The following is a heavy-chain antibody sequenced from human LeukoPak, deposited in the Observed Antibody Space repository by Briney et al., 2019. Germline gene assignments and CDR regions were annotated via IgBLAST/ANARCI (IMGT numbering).Heavy chain of an antibody. D-gene: IGHD3-22*01. J-gene: IGHJ5*02. CDR3: ARDGGYYYDSSGYYEAFDP. V-gene: IGHV1-2*02. CDR2: INPNSGGT. Sequence: ASVKVSCKASGYTFTCPYMQCVRQAPGQGLEWMGWINPNSGGTNYAQKFQGRVTMTRDTSISTAYMELSRLRADDTAVYYCARDGGYYYDSSGYYEAFDPWGQGTLVTVSS. CDR1: GYTFTCPY.